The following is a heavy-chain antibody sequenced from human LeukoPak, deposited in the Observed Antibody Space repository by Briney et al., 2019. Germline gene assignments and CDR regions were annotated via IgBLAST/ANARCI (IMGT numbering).Heavy chain of an antibody. J-gene: IGHJ4*02. D-gene: IGHD3-22*01. Sequence: GGSLRLSCAASGFTFSSYAMHWVRQAPGKGLEWVAVISYDGSNKYYADSVKGRFTISRDNSKNTLYPQMNSLRAEDTAVYYCAREGEPYYDSSAFNYWGQGTLVTVSS. CDR3: AREGEPYYDSSAFNY. CDR1: GFTFSSYA. V-gene: IGHV3-30-3*01. CDR2: ISYDGSNK.